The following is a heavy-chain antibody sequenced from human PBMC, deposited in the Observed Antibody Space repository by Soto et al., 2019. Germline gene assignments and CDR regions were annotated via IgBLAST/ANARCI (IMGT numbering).Heavy chain of an antibody. CDR1: GFTFSSYA. CDR2: ISYDGSDI. V-gene: IGHV3-30-3*01. J-gene: IGHJ6*02. Sequence: QVQLVESGGGVVQPGRSLRLSCAASGFTFSSYALRWVRQAPGKGLEWVAVISYDGSDIYYADSVKGRFTISRDNSKNTLYLQMNSLRAEETAVYYCARDVYGGGRYGMDVWGQGTTVTVSS. CDR3: ARDVYGGGRYGMDV. D-gene: IGHD6-19*01.